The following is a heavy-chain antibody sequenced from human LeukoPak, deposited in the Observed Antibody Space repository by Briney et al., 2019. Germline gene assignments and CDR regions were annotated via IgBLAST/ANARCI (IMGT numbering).Heavy chain of an antibody. CDR2: INPNSGGT. Sequence: ASVKVSCKASGYTFTGYYMHWVRQAPGQGLEWMGWINPNSGGTNYVQKFQGRVTMTRDTSISTAYMELSRLRSDDTAVYYCARWLNYYDSSGYRYYFDYWGQGTLVTVSS. CDR3: ARWLNYYDSSGYRYYFDY. D-gene: IGHD3-22*01. J-gene: IGHJ4*02. CDR1: GYTFTGYY. V-gene: IGHV1-2*02.